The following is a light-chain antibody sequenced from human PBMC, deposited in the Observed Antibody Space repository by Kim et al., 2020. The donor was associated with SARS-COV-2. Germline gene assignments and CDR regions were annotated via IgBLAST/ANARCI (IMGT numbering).Light chain of an antibody. V-gene: IGLV6-57*01. J-gene: IGLJ3*02. Sequence: NFMLTQPHSVSESPGKTVTISCTRSSGSIASDYVQWYQQRPGSSPTTVIYDNHQRPSGVPDRFSGSIDSSSNSASLTISGPKTEDEADYYCQSYDISNQVFGGGTQLTVL. CDR1: SGSIASDY. CDR3: QSYDISNQV. CDR2: DNH.